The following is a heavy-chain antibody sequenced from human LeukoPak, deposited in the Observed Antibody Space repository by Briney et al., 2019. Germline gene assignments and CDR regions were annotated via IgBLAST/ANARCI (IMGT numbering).Heavy chain of an antibody. CDR3: VSFYETY. D-gene: IGHD2-2*01. CDR2: INSDGSWT. V-gene: IGHV3-74*01. Sequence: XXKGLVWVSHINSDGSWTSYADSVKGLFTISKDNAKNTVYLQMNNLRAEDTAVYYCVSFYETYWGQGTLVTVSS. J-gene: IGHJ4*02.